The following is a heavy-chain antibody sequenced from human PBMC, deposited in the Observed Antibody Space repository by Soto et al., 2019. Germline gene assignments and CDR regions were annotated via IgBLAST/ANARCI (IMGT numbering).Heavy chain of an antibody. J-gene: IGHJ4*02. CDR1: GFTFS. V-gene: IGHV3-30-3*01. CDR3: GRDRRFGDGYNLGFDY. Sequence: QVQLVESGGGVVQPGRSLRLSCTASGFTFSMHWVRQAPGKGLEWVALISFDGNKKYYADSVKDRFTVSRDNSKNTLYVQMNSLIPEDTAVYYCGRDRRFGDGYNLGFDYWGQGTLVTVSS. D-gene: IGHD5-12*01. CDR2: ISFDGNKK.